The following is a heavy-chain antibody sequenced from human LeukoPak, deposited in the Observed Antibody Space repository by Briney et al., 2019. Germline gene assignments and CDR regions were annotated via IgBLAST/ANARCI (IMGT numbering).Heavy chain of an antibody. CDR1: GGSISSGSYY. D-gene: IGHD3-9*01. CDR3: ARADYDILTPWENWFDP. J-gene: IGHJ5*02. CDR2: IYTSGST. Sequence: SETLSLTCTVSGGSISSGSYYWSWIRQPAGKGLEWIGRIYTSGSTNYNPSLKSRVTISVDTSKNQFSLKLSSVTAADTAVYYCARADYDILTPWENWFDPWGQGTLVTVSS. V-gene: IGHV4-61*02.